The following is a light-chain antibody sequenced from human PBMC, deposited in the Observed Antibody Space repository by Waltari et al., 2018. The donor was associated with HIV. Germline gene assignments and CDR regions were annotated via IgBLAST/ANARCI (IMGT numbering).Light chain of an antibody. J-gene: IGLJ2*01. CDR2: YVD. CDR3: SSYTRSHTLV. CDR1: STDICIYKF. Sequence: QSALTQPASVSGSPGQSITISCSGTSTDICIYKFVSWYRQFPGKAPQLLISYVDSPPVGIPLRFSGSKSGSASSLTISGLQTDDEADYYCSSYTRSHTLVFGGGTKLTVL. V-gene: IGLV2-14*01.